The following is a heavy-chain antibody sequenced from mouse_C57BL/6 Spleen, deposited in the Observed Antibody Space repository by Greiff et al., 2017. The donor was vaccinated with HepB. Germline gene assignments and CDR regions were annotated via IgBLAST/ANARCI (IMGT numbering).Heavy chain of an antibody. CDR1: GFTFSDYG. CDR2: ISSGSSTI. D-gene: IGHD2-2*01. J-gene: IGHJ2*01. V-gene: IGHV5-17*01. CDR3: ARWGLLWLRGGFYYFDY. Sequence: EVQRVESGGGLVKPGGSLKLSCAASGFTFSDYGMHWVRQAPEKGLEWVAYISSGSSTIYYADTVKGRFTISRDNAKNTLFLQMTSLRSEDTAMYYCARWGLLWLRGGFYYFDYWGQGTTLTVSS.